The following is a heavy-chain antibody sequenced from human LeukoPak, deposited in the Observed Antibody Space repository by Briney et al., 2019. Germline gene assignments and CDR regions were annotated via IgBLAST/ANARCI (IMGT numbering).Heavy chain of an antibody. CDR3: ARGDGSGWTFFDY. J-gene: IGHJ4*02. Sequence: SETLSLTCTVSDGSISSYYWSWIRQPPGKGLEWIGYIYYSGSTNYNPSLKSRVTISVDTSKNQFSLKLSSVTAADTAVYYCARGDGSGWTFFDYWGQGTLVTVSS. CDR2: IYYSGST. CDR1: DGSISSYY. D-gene: IGHD6-19*01. V-gene: IGHV4-59*01.